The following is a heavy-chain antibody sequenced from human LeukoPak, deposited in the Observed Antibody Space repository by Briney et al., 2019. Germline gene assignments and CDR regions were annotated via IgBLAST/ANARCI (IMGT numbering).Heavy chain of an antibody. CDR2: ISGSGGST. CDR1: GFTFSSYA. J-gene: IGHJ4*02. CDR3: XXXXXXYGPDRYYFDY. D-gene: IGHD3-10*01. V-gene: IGHV3-23*01. Sequence: GGSLRLSCAASGFTFSSYAMSWVRQAPGKGLEWVSAISGSGGSTYYADSVKGRFTISRDNSKNTLYLQMNSLRAEDTAVYYXXXXXXXYGPDRYYFDYWGQGTLVTVSS.